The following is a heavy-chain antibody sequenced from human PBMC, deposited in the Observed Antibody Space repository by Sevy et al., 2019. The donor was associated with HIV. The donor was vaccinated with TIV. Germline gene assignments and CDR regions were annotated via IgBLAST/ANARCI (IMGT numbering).Heavy chain of an antibody. D-gene: IGHD5-18*01. V-gene: IGHV3-30*18. CDR2: ISYDGSNK. CDR1: GFTFSSYG. Sequence: GGSLRLSCAASGFTFSSYGMHWVRQAPGKGLEWVAVISYDGSNKYYADSVKGRFTISRDNSKNTLYLQMNSLRAEDTAVYYCAKDWAHQIQLEEEYFFDYWGQGTLVTISS. J-gene: IGHJ4*02. CDR3: AKDWAHQIQLEEEYFFDY.